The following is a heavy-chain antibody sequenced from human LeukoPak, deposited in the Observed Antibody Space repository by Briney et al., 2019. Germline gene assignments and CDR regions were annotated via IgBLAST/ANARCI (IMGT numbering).Heavy chain of an antibody. D-gene: IGHD5-18*01. J-gene: IGHJ5*02. CDR1: GFTFSSYA. CDR2: ISGSGGST. CDR3: AKDTAMVTNWFDP. Sequence: PGGSLRLSCAASGFTFSSYAMSWVRQAPGKGLEWVSAISGSGGSTYYADSVEGRFTISRDNSKNTQYLQMKSLRAEDTAVYYCAKDTAMVTNWFDPWGQGTLVTVSS. V-gene: IGHV3-23*01.